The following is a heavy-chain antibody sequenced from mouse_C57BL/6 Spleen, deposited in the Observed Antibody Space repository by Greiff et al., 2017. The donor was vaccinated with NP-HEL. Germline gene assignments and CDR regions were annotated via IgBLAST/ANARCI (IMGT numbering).Heavy chain of an antibody. V-gene: IGHV1-62-2*01. CDR2: FYPGSGSI. Sequence: VQRVESGAELVKPGASVKLSCKASGYTFTEYTIHWVKQRSGQGLEWIGWFYPGSGSIKYNEKFKDKATLTADKSSSTVYMELSRLTSEDSAVYFCARHGFGHYYGSRAMDYWGQGTSVTVSA. CDR1: GYTFTEYT. J-gene: IGHJ4*01. CDR3: ARHGFGHYYGSRAMDY. D-gene: IGHD1-1*01.